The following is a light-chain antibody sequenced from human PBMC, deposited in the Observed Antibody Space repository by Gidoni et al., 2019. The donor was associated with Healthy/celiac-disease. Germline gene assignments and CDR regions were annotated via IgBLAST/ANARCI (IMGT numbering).Light chain of an antibody. Sequence: LSCRASQSVSSSYLAWYQQKPGQAPRLLIYGATSRATGIPDRFSGSGSGTDFTLTISRLEPEDFAVYYCQQYGSSPRTFGQGTKVEIK. J-gene: IGKJ1*01. V-gene: IGKV3-20*01. CDR1: QSVSSSY. CDR3: QQYGSSPRT. CDR2: GAT.